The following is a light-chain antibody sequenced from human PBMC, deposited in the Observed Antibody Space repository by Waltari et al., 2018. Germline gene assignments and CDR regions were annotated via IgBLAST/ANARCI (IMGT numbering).Light chain of an antibody. CDR2: CVS. CDR3: SSYTTRDTWL. Sequence: QSALTQPASVSGYPGQPITISCTETNSDTGVHNYVCWYQQPPGKAPKLILYCVSKRPSGVSNLFSGSKSDNTASLTISGVQAGDDADYYCSSYTTRDTWLFGGGTKVTVL. J-gene: IGLJ3*02. V-gene: IGLV2-14*03. CDR1: NSDTGVHNY.